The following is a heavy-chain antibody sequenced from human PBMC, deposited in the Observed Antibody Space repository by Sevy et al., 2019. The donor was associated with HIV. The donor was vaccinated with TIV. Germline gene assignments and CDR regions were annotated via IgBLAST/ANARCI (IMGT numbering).Heavy chain of an antibody. CDR1: GFIFSNYY. D-gene: IGHD4-17*01. V-gene: IGHV3-11*01. J-gene: IGHJ6*02. CDR3: ARAEGDDDYPSYYFYGMDV. Sequence: GGSLRLSCAASGFIFSNYYMSWIRQAPGKGLEWVSYISTSGTTILYADSVKGRFTISRDNAKNSLYLQMNILRAEDTAVYFCARAEGDDDYPSYYFYGMDVWGQGTTVTVSS. CDR2: ISTSGTTI.